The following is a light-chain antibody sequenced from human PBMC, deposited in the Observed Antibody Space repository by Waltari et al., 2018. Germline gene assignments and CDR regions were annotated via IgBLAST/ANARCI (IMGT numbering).Light chain of an antibody. Sequence: QSALTQPPYVSGPPGQSVTISCTGTSSDVGSYNRVSWYQQSPGTAPKLIIYEVSNRPSGVPDRFSGSKSGNTASLTISGLQAEDEADYYCSSYRMSSTLGVLGGGTKLTVL. V-gene: IGLV2-18*02. J-gene: IGLJ2*01. CDR2: EVS. CDR3: SSYRMSSTLGV. CDR1: SSDVGSYNR.